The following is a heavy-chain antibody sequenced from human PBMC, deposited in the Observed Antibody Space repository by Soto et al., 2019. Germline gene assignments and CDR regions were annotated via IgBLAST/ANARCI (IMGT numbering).Heavy chain of an antibody. CDR1: GFTFRNNV. Sequence: LRLSCAASGFTFRNNVLSWVRQAPGKGLDWVSGITGSGRDTYYADSVKGRFTISRDNSKNMVLLQMNSLRAEDTALYYCAKNGLDNSPSAIDSWGPGTLVTVSS. J-gene: IGHJ4*02. CDR3: AKNGLDNSPSAIDS. D-gene: IGHD2-8*01. V-gene: IGHV3-23*01. CDR2: ITGSGRDT.